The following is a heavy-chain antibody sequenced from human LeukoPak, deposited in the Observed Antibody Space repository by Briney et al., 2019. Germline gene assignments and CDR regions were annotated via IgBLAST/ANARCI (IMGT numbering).Heavy chain of an antibody. V-gene: IGHV3-33*01. CDR2: IWYDGSNK. CDR3: ARDGTVLDFDY. J-gene: IGHJ4*02. D-gene: IGHD2-8*01. Sequence: PGGSLRLSCAASGFTFSSYGMHWVRQAPGKGLEWVAVIWYDGSNKFYADSVKGRFTISRDNAKNSLYLQMNSLRAEDTAVYYCARDGTVLDFDYWGQGTLVTVSS. CDR1: GFTFSSYG.